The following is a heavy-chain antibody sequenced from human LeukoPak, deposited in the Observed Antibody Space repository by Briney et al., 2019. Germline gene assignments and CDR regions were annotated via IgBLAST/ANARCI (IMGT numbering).Heavy chain of an antibody. D-gene: IGHD2-21*02. CDR1: GGSISSYY. CDR3: ARVPCGGDCYYLGY. Sequence: KPSETLSLTCTVSGGSISSYYWSWIRQSPRKGLEWIGYIYYSGSTNYNLSLESRVTISVDTSKNQISLKLSSVTAADTAVYYCARVPCGGDCYYLGYWGQGTLVTVSS. V-gene: IGHV4-59*01. J-gene: IGHJ4*02. CDR2: IYYSGST.